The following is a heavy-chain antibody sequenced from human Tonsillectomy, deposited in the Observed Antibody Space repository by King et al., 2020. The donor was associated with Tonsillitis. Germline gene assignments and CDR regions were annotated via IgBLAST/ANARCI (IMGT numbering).Heavy chain of an antibody. CDR3: AREWLAFDI. CDR1: GFTFSSYA. D-gene: IGHD5-12*01. J-gene: IGHJ3*02. V-gene: IGHV3-30*01. Sequence: VQLVESGGGVVQPGRSLSLSCAASGFTFSSYAMHWVRQAPGKGLEWVAVISYDGSNKYYADSVKGRFTISRDNSKNTLYLQMNSLRAEDTAVYYCAREWLAFDIWGQGTMVTVSS. CDR2: ISYDGSNK.